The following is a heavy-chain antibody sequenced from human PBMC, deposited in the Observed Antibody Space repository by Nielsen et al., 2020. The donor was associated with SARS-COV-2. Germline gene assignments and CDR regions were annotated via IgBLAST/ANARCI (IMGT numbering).Heavy chain of an antibody. D-gene: IGHD3-3*01. V-gene: IGHV3-15*01. CDR2: IKSKTDGGTT. CDR3: TTVFPSLEWPLNY. J-gene: IGHJ4*02. CDR1: GFTFSNAW. Sequence: GGSLRLSCAASGFTFSNAWMSWVRQAPGKGLEWVGRIKSKTDGGTTDYAAPVKGRFTISRDDSKNTLYLQMNSLKTEDTAVYYCTTVFPSLEWPLNYWGQGTLVTVSS.